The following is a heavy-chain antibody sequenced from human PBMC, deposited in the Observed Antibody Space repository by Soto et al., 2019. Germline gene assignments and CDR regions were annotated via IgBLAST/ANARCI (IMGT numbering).Heavy chain of an antibody. Sequence: GGSLRLSCASSGFTFSSYAMNWVRQAPGKGLEWVSGISGTGITPYYADSVKGPFTISRVNSKNTLYLQMNSLRAEDTAVYYCSIGIAAAGPFDYWGQGTLVTVSS. CDR2: ISGTGITP. V-gene: IGHV3-23*01. CDR1: GFTFSSYA. J-gene: IGHJ4*02. D-gene: IGHD6-25*01. CDR3: SIGIAAAGPFDY.